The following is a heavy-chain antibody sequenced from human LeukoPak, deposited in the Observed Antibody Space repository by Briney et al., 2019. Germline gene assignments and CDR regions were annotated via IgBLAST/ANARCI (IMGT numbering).Heavy chain of an antibody. CDR1: GYTFTSYG. V-gene: IGHV1-18*01. CDR2: ISAYNGNT. D-gene: IGHD6-13*01. Sequence: ASVKVSCKASGYTFTSYGISWVQQAPGQGLEWMGWISAYNGNTNYAQKLQGRVTMTTDTSTSTAYMELRSLRSDDTAVYYCAGDKAAGIVKDAFDIWGQGTMVTVSS. CDR3: AGDKAAGIVKDAFDI. J-gene: IGHJ3*02.